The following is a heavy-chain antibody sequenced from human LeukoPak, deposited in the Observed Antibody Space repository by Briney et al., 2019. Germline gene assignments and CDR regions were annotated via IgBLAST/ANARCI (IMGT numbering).Heavy chain of an antibody. D-gene: IGHD6-19*01. J-gene: IGHJ5*02. CDR2: MSTDGSLQ. CDR3: GRQVAPGQWLVNL. Sequence: GGSLRLSCVASGFNFNNYAIHWVRRPPGKGLEWVAVMSTDGSLQYYANSVKGRFTISRDNYKSTLFLQMNSLSAADTAVYYCGRQVAPGQWLVNLWGQGTLVTVSS. V-gene: IGHV3-30*07. CDR1: GFNFNNYA.